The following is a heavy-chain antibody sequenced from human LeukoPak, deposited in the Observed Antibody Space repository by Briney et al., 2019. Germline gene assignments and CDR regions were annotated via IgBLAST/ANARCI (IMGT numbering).Heavy chain of an antibody. D-gene: IGHD3-9*01. CDR3: AREKAYDILTGGTYGFDP. J-gene: IGHJ5*02. Sequence: ASVKVSCKASGGTFSSYAISWVRQAPGQGLEWMGGIIPIFGTANYAQKFQGRVAITADESTSTAYMELSSLRSEDTAVYYCAREKAYDILTGGTYGFDPWGQGTLVTVSP. V-gene: IGHV1-69*13. CDR1: GGTFSSYA. CDR2: IIPIFGTA.